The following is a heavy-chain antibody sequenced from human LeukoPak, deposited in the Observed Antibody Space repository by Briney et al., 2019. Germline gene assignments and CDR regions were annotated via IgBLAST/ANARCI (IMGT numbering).Heavy chain of an antibody. CDR3: ARVRAPRGITMVRGVITPLGY. CDR1: GYTFTGYY. D-gene: IGHD3-10*01. CDR2: INPNSGGT. Sequence: ASVKVSCKASGYTFTGYYMHWVRQAPGQGLEWMGWINPNSGGTNYAQKFQGRVTMTRDTSISTAYMELSRLRSDDTAVYYCARVRAPRGITMVRGVITPLGYWGQGTLVTVSS. J-gene: IGHJ4*02. V-gene: IGHV1-2*02.